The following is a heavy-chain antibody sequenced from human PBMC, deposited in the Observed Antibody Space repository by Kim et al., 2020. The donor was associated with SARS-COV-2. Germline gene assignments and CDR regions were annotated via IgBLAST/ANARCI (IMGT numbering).Heavy chain of an antibody. V-gene: IGHV3-53*01. Sequence: GGSLRLSCAASGFTVSSNYMSWVRQAPGKGLEWVSVIYSGGSTYYADSVKGRFTISRDNSKNTLYLQMNSLRAEDTAVYYCARAGWGSGSYYNVPFFDYWGQGTLVTVSS. CDR1: GFTVSSNY. CDR2: IYSGGST. CDR3: ARAGWGSGSYYNVPFFDY. J-gene: IGHJ4*02. D-gene: IGHD3-10*01.